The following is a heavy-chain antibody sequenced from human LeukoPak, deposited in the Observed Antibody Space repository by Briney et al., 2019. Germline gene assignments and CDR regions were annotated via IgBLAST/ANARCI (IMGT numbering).Heavy chain of an antibody. J-gene: IGHJ4*02. Sequence: PGGSLRLSCAASGFTFSSYWMSWVRQAPGRGLEWVANIKQDGSEKYYVDSVKGRFTISRDNAKNSLYLQMNSLRAEDTAVYYCARSIIVVVVAAFDYWGQGTLVTVSS. D-gene: IGHD2-15*01. V-gene: IGHV3-7*01. CDR3: ARSIIVVVVAAFDY. CDR2: IKQDGSEK. CDR1: GFTFSSYW.